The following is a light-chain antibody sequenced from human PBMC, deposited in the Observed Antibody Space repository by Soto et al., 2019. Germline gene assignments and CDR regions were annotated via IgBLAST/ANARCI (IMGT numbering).Light chain of an antibody. Sequence: DIQMTQYPSTLPASVGDRVTITCRASQTISSWLAWYQQKPGKAPKLLIYKASTLKSGVPSRFSGSGSGTEFTLTISSLQPDDFATYYCQHYNSYSEAFGHGSNVDIK. J-gene: IGKJ3*01. CDR1: QTISSW. V-gene: IGKV1-5*03. CDR2: KAS. CDR3: QHYNSYSEA.